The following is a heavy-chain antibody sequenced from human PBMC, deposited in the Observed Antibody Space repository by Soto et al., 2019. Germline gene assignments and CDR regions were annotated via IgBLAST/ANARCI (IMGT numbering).Heavy chain of an antibody. J-gene: IGHJ3*02. CDR2: IYYSGST. D-gene: IGHD4-17*01. Sequence: QLQLQESGPGLVKPSETLSLTCTVSGGSISSSSYYWGWIRQPPGKGLEWIGSIYYSGSTYYNPSLKSRVTISVDTSKNQFSLKLSSVTAADTAVYYCARHGKYGDYSLDAFDIWGQGTMVTVSS. V-gene: IGHV4-39*01. CDR1: GGSISSSSYY. CDR3: ARHGKYGDYSLDAFDI.